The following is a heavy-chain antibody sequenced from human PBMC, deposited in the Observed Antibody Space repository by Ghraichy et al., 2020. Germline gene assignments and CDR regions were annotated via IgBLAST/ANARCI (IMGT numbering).Heavy chain of an antibody. CDR1: GYTFTSYY. J-gene: IGHJ4*02. D-gene: IGHD3-22*01. Sequence: ASVKVSCKASGYTFTSYYMHWVRQAPGQGLEWMGIINPSGGSTSYAQKFQGRVTMTRDTSTSTVYMELSSLRSEDTAVYYCARDVRRITASSGYYHFIDYWGQGTLVTVSS. CDR3: ARDVRRITASSGYYHFIDY. CDR2: INPSGGST. V-gene: IGHV1-46*01.